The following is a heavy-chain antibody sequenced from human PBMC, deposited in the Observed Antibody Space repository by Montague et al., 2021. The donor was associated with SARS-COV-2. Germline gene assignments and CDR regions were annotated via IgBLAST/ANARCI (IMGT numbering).Heavy chain of an antibody. Sequence: TLSLTCTVSGGSISSGDYYWGWIRQHPEKGLEWIGYISYRGSTYYNPSLRSRATISVDTSKNQVSLKLNSLTAADTAVYYCARVVYGNTYFEYWGQGAPVTVSS. D-gene: IGHD4-17*01. V-gene: IGHV4-31*03. CDR2: ISYRGST. J-gene: IGHJ4*02. CDR1: GGSISSGDYY. CDR3: ARVVYGNTYFEY.